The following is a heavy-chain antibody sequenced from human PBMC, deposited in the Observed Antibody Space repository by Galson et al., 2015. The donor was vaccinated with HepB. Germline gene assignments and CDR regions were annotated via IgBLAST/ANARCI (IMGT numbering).Heavy chain of an antibody. J-gene: IGHJ4*02. D-gene: IGHD6-19*01. CDR1: GDSVSSNSAA. Sequence: CAISGDSVSSNSAAWNWIRQSPSRGLEWLGRTYYRSKWYNDYAVSVKSRITINPDTSKNQFSLQLNSVTPEDTAVYYCARGRRSSGWWGFDYWGQGTLVTVSS. CDR3: ARGRRSSGWWGFDY. V-gene: IGHV6-1*01. CDR2: TYYRSKWYN.